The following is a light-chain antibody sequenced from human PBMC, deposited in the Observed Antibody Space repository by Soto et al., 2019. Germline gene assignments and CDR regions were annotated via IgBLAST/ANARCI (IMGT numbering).Light chain of an antibody. CDR1: QSVSSSY. CDR2: GAS. V-gene: IGKV3-20*01. Sequence: EIVLTQSPGTLSLSPGDRATLSCRASQSVSSSYLAWYQQKPGQAPRLLIYGASIRATGIPDRFSGSGSGTDFTLTIRRLEPEDFALYFCHQYGSSPRTFGQGXKV. CDR3: HQYGSSPRT. J-gene: IGKJ1*01.